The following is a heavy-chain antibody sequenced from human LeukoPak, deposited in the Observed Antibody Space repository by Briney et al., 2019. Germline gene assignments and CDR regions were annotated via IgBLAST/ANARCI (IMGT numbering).Heavy chain of an antibody. CDR2: IYPGDSDT. Sequence: GESLKISCQGSGYSFTSYWIGWVRQMPGKGLEWMGIIYPGDSDTRYSPSFQGQVTISADKSISTAYLQWSSLKASDTAMYYCARLRIVGAKQSDAFDIWGQGTMVTVSS. V-gene: IGHV5-51*01. CDR1: GYSFTSYW. D-gene: IGHD1-26*01. J-gene: IGHJ3*02. CDR3: ARLRIVGAKQSDAFDI.